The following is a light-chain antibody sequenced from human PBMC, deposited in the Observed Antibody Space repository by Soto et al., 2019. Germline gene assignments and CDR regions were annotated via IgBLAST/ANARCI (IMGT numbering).Light chain of an antibody. V-gene: IGLV1-47*01. CDR2: RNN. CDR3: AAWVDSPSGHVV. J-gene: IGLJ2*01. CDR1: SSNIGSNY. Sequence: QSVLTQPPSASGTPGQRVTISCSGSSSNIGSNYVYWYQQLPGTAPKLLIYRNNQRPSGVPDRFSGSKSGTSASLAISGLRSEDEADYYCAAWVDSPSGHVVFGGGTKLTVL.